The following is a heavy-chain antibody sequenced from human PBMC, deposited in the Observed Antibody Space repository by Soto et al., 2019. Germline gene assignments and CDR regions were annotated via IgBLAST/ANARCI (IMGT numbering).Heavy chain of an antibody. Sequence: GASVKVSCKASGGTFSSYTISWVRQAPGQGLEWMGRIIPILGIANYAQKFQGRVTITADKSTSTAYMELSSLRSEDTAVYYCARHQNLYSSSWFGYFDYWGQGTLVTVSS. CDR3: ARHQNLYSSSWFGYFDY. CDR2: IIPILGIA. D-gene: IGHD6-13*01. CDR1: GGTFSSYT. J-gene: IGHJ4*02. V-gene: IGHV1-69*02.